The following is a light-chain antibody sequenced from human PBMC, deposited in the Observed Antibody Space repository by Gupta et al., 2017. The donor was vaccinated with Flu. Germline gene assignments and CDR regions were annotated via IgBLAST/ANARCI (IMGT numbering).Light chain of an antibody. J-gene: IGKJ4*01. CDR3: HQECSSPIT. V-gene: IGKV3-20*01. Sequence: EIVLTQSPGTLSLSPGERATLSCRASQSVRSSSLAWYQQKPGQAPRLLIYGASSRATRIPDRFSGSGSGTDFTLTISRREPEDFAVYYCHQECSSPITFGGGTKVEIK. CDR2: GAS. CDR1: QSVRSSS.